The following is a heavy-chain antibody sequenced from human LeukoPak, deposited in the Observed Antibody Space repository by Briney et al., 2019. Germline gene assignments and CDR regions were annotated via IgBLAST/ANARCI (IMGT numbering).Heavy chain of an antibody. D-gene: IGHD5-12*01. CDR1: GGSISSYY. V-gene: IGHV4-59*08. CDR2: IYYSGST. J-gene: IGHJ4*02. CDR3: ARGVVATTDYFDY. Sequence: SETLSLTCTVSGGSISSYYWSWIRQPPGKGLEWIGYIYYSGSTNYNPSLKSRVTISVDTSKNQFSLKLSSVTAADTAVYYCARGVVATTDYFDYWGQGTLVTVSS.